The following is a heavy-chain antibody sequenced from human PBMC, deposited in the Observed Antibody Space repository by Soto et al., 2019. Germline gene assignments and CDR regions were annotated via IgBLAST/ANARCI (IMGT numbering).Heavy chain of an antibody. J-gene: IGHJ4*02. CDR2: VFYSAST. V-gene: IGHV4-39*01. Sequence: SETLSLTCTVSGDSISSSSYYWGWIRQPPGKGLEWIGSVFYSASTYYNPSLKSRVTISVDTSKNQFSLKLNSVTAADTAVYYCARHSTYGYRYFDYWGQGTLVTVSS. CDR3: ARHSTYGYRYFDY. D-gene: IGHD5-18*01. CDR1: GDSISSSSYY.